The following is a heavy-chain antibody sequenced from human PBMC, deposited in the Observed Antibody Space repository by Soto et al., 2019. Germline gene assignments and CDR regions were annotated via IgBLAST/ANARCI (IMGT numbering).Heavy chain of an antibody. Sequence: QLQLQESGPGLVKPSETLSLTCTVSGDSISNSRYYWGWVRQPPGKGLEWLGSVQYSGNTYYHPSLKSRVLISVDTSKNQFSLKLTSVTASDTAIYYCARRLAVTGHYFDYWGQGTLVTVSS. CDR3: ARRLAVTGHYFDY. V-gene: IGHV4-39*01. D-gene: IGHD2-21*02. CDR1: GDSISNSRYY. CDR2: VQYSGNT. J-gene: IGHJ4*02.